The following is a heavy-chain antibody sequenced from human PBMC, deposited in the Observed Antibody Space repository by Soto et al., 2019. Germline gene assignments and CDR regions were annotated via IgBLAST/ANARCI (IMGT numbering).Heavy chain of an antibody. D-gene: IGHD6-19*01. J-gene: IGHJ4*02. CDR2: ISHDGSNA. Sequence: QVQLVESGGGVFQPGKSLRLSCAAAGFIFRSYGVHWVRQAPGKGLEWVAVISHDGSNAYYADAVNGRFTISRDNAKNTVYLQMNSLRAEDTAVYYCAKQGIEVAGTDYFDYVGQGALVTVAS. CDR1: GFIFRSYG. CDR3: AKQGIEVAGTDYFDY. V-gene: IGHV3-30*18.